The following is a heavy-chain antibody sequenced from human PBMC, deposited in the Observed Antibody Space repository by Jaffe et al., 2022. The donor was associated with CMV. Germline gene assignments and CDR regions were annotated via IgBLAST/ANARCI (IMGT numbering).Heavy chain of an antibody. D-gene: IGHD2-2*01. CDR3: ASLGYCTSTSCYSVFGHDY. CDR2: IYYSGST. V-gene: IGHV4-39*01. J-gene: IGHJ4*02. Sequence: QLLLQESGPGLVKPSETLSLTCTVSGGSIRSSSYYWGWIRQPPGKGLEWIGSIYYSGSTYYNPSLKSRVTISVDTSKNQFSLKLSSVAAADTAVYYCASLGYCTSTSCYSVFGHDYWGQGTLVTVSS. CDR1: GGSIRSSSYY.